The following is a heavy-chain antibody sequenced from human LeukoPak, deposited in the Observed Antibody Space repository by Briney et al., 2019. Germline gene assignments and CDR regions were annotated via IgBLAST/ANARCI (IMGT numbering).Heavy chain of an antibody. CDR3: AKDQSGYDHSDFDY. D-gene: IGHD5-12*01. CDR1: GFTFSSYA. Sequence: PGGSLRLACAASGFTFSSYAMSWVGQAPGKGLERVSAISGSGGSTYYADSVKGRFTISRDNSKTTLYLQMNSLRAEDTAVYYCAKDQSGYDHSDFDYWGQGTLVTVSS. CDR2: ISGSGGST. V-gene: IGHV3-23*01. J-gene: IGHJ4*02.